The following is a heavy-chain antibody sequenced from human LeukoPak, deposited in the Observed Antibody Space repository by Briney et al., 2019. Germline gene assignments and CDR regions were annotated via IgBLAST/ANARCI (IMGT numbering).Heavy chain of an antibody. Sequence: PGGSLRLSCAASGFTFSSYGMHWVRQAPGKGLEWVAFIRYDGSNKYYADSVKGRFTISRDNSKNTLYLQMNSLRAEDTAVYYCAKDTSVHPYYDFWSGYPLDYWGQGTLVTVSS. D-gene: IGHD3-3*01. J-gene: IGHJ4*02. CDR2: IRYDGSNK. CDR1: GFTFSSYG. V-gene: IGHV3-30*02. CDR3: AKDTSVHPYYDFWSGYPLDY.